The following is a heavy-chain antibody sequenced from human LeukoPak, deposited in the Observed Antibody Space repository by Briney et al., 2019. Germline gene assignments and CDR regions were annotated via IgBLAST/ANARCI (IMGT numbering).Heavy chain of an antibody. CDR1: GGTFSSYA. J-gene: IGHJ4*02. CDR2: ISYDGSNK. D-gene: IGHD4-17*01. V-gene: IGHV3-30*04. Sequence: SCKASGGTFSSYAMHWVRQAPGKGLEWVAIISYDGSNKYYADSVKGRFTISRDNSKNTLYLQMNSLRTEDTAVYYCARESYGDYFFDYWGQGTLATVSS. CDR3: ARESYGDYFFDY.